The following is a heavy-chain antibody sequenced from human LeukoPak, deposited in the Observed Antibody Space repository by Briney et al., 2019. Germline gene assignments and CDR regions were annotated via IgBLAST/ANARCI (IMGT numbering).Heavy chain of an antibody. CDR1: GFTFSSYA. D-gene: IGHD2-2*01. CDR2: ISGSGGNT. Sequence: GGSLRLSCAASGFTFSSYAMSWVRQAPGKGLEWVSAISGSGGNTYYADSVKGRFTISRDNSKNTLYLQMNSLRAEDTAVYYCVKGGPRDIVVVPAVQRRSYYYYGMDVWGQGTTVTVSS. CDR3: VKGGPRDIVVVPAVQRRSYYYYGMDV. J-gene: IGHJ6*02. V-gene: IGHV3-23*01.